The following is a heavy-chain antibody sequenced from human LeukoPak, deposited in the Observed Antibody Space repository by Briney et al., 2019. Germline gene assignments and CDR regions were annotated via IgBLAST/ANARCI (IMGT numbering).Heavy chain of an antibody. CDR2: ISWNSGSI. CDR1: GFTFDDYA. J-gene: IGHJ3*02. Sequence: GGSLRLSCAASGFTFDDYAMHWVRQAPAKGLEWVSGISWNSGSIGYADSVKGRFTISRENAKNSLYLQMNSLRAEDMALYYCAKDISEEGGDAFDIWGQGTMVTVSS. D-gene: IGHD3-16*01. V-gene: IGHV3-9*03. CDR3: AKDISEEGGDAFDI.